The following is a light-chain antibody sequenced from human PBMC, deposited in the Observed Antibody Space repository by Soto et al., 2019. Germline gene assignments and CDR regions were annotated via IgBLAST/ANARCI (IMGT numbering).Light chain of an antibody. CDR2: KAS. Sequence: DIQMTQSPSTLSASVGDRVTITCRASQSISSWLAWYQQKPGKAPKLLIYKASILQSGVPSRFSGSGSGTAFTLTISSLQPDDFATYYCQQYNSYSRTFGQGTKLEIK. CDR3: QQYNSYSRT. J-gene: IGKJ2*01. V-gene: IGKV1-5*03. CDR1: QSISSW.